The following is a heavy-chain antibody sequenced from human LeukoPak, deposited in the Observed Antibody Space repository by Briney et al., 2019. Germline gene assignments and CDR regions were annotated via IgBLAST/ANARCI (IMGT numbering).Heavy chain of an antibody. J-gene: IGHJ4*02. CDR2: IYSGGST. Sequence: GGSLRLSCAASGLTVSGNGMNWVRQAPGKGLEWVSVIYSGGSTYYADSVKGRFTISRDNSKNTLYLQMNSLKVVDTAVYYCARDSNGPYDYWGQGTLVTVSS. CDR3: ARDSNGPYDY. V-gene: IGHV3-53*01. D-gene: IGHD2-8*01. CDR1: GLTVSGNG.